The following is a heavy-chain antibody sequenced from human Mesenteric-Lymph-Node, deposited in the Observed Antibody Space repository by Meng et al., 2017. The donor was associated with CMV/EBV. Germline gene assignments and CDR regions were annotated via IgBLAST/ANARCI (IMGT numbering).Heavy chain of an antibody. CDR2: ITGSGTTV. CDR3: ARDRNNYDSFDY. Sequence: GESLKISCAASGFAFTDYYMTWIRQAPGKGLEWVSYITGSGTTVYYADSVKGRFIISRDDAKNSLYLQLNSLRVEDTAVYYCARDRNNYDSFDYWGQGTLVTVSS. J-gene: IGHJ4*02. D-gene: IGHD1/OR15-1a*01. CDR1: GFAFTDYY. V-gene: IGHV3-11*01.